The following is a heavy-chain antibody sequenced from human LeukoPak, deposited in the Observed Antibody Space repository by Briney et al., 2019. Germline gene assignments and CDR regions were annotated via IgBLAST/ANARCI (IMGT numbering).Heavy chain of an antibody. CDR3: ARGGPRVGYFQH. V-gene: IGHV4-59*01. CDR2: IYYSGST. Sequence: SETLSLTCTVTGGSISSYYWSWIRQPPGKGLEWIGYIYYSGSTNYNPSLKSRVTISVDTSKNQFSLKLSSVTAADTAVYYCARGGPRVGYFQHWGQGTLVTVSS. CDR1: GGSISSYY. J-gene: IGHJ1*01.